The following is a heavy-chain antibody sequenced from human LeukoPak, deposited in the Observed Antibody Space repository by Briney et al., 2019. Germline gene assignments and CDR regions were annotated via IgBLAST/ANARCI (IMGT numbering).Heavy chain of an antibody. CDR2: IIPVFGAT. J-gene: IGHJ4*02. CDR1: GGTFSNYA. CDR3: ASGIAACPRLFDY. D-gene: IGHD6-6*01. V-gene: IGHV1-69*05. Sequence: GSSVKVSCKASGGTFSNYAFTWVRQAPGQGLEWMGGIIPVFGATHYAQKFQGRVTITTDESTSTAYLELSSLRSEDTAVFYCASGIAACPRLFDYWGQGTLVTVSS.